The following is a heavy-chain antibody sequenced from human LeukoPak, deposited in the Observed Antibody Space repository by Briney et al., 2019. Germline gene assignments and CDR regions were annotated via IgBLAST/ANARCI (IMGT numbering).Heavy chain of an antibody. Sequence: PGGSLRLSCGASGFTFRTYAMHWVRQAPGKGLDWVAVISYDGSNKFYADSVRGRFTISRDNSKNTMYLQMNSLRPDDTAIYYCARVRTTVTTGTFDFWGQGTLVTVSS. CDR1: GFTFRTYA. CDR2: ISYDGSNK. CDR3: ARVRTTVTTGTFDF. D-gene: IGHD4-17*01. V-gene: IGHV3-30*04. J-gene: IGHJ4*02.